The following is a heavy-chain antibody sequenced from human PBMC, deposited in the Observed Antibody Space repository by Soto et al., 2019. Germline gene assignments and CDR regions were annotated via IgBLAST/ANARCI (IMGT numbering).Heavy chain of an antibody. J-gene: IGHJ4*02. D-gene: IGHD2-15*01. CDR2: IDYNGVT. CDR1: GGSIYRSGYY. CDR3: GKVLVGATGHTDSDS. V-gene: IGHV4-39*01. Sequence: SETLSLTCTVSGGSIYRSGYYWGWIRQPPGRGLEWIGNIDYNGVTYSNPSLKSRVTISSDTSKNQFSLKLTSVTAADTALYYCGKVLVGATGHTDSDSWGPGTMVTVSS.